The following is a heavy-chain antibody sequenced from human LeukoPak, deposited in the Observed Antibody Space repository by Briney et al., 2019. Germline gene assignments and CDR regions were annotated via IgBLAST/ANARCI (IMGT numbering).Heavy chain of an antibody. CDR3: AAARLNEFWWGY. V-gene: IGHV1-24*01. J-gene: IGHJ4*02. D-gene: IGHD3-3*01. Sequence: ASVKVSCKASGYTFTGYYMHWVRQSPGKGLEWMGGFDPEDGEIVYAQKFRGRVNMTEDTSTDTAYMSLGSLRPDDTAVYYCAAARLNEFWWGYWGQGTLVTVSS. CDR1: GYTFTGYY. CDR2: FDPEDGEI.